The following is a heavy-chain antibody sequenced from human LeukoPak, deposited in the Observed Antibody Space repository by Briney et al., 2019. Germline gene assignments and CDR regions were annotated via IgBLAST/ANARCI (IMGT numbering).Heavy chain of an antibody. D-gene: IGHD6-13*01. J-gene: IGHJ4*02. CDR3: TTDAGYSSRWYNY. CDR1: GFTFSNAY. V-gene: IGHV3-15*01. CDR2: IKSKVDGGTT. Sequence: GGSLRLSCAASGFTFSNAYMTWVRQAPGKGLEWVGRIKSKVDGGTTDYGAPVKARFSISRDDSKNTVYLQMNSLRTEDTAVYYCTTDAGYSSRWYNYWGQGTLVTVAS.